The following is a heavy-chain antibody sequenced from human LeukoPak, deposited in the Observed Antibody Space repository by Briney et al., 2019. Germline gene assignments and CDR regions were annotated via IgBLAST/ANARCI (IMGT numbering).Heavy chain of an antibody. D-gene: IGHD1-26*01. CDR1: GFTFSSYA. CDR3: AKDLVGAPGFDY. CDR2: ISGSGGNT. J-gene: IGHJ4*02. V-gene: IGHV3-23*01. Sequence: PGGSLRLSCAASGFTFSSYAMSWVRQAPGKGLEWVSTISGSGGNTYYADSVKGRFTISRDNSKNTLYLQMNSLRAEDTAVYYCAKDLVGAPGFDYWGQGTLVTVSS.